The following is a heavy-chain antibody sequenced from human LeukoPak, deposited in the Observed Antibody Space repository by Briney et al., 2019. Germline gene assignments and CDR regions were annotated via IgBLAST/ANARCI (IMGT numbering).Heavy chain of an antibody. V-gene: IGHV3-21*04. CDR2: ISSSSSYI. J-gene: IGHJ4*02. D-gene: IGHD2-15*01. CDR3: AKAPVTTCRGAFCYPFDY. Sequence: PGGSLRLSCAASGFTFSSYSMNWVRQAPGKGLEWVSSISSSSSYIYYADSVKGRFTTSRDNAKNSLYLQMNSLRAEDAAVYYCAKAPVTTCRGAFCYPFDYWGLGTLVTVSS. CDR1: GFTFSSYS.